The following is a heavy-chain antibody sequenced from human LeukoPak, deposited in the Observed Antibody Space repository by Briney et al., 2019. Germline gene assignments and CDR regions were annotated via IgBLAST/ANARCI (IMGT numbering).Heavy chain of an antibody. Sequence: SGGSLRLSCAASGFSFSTYAMSWVRQAPGKGLQWVSAISGSGGSTYYADSVKGRFTISRDNSKNTLYLQMNSLRAKDTAVYYCAKDLIADHDYGDYGVEGVDYWGQGTLVTVSS. CDR2: ISGSGGST. V-gene: IGHV3-23*01. D-gene: IGHD4-17*01. J-gene: IGHJ4*02. CDR1: GFSFSTYA. CDR3: AKDLIADHDYGDYGVEGVDY.